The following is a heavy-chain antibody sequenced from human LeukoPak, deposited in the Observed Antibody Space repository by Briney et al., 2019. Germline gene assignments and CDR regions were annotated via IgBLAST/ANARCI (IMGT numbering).Heavy chain of an antibody. CDR1: GFTFDDYG. D-gene: IGHD2-2*01. V-gene: IGHV3-48*01. J-gene: IGHJ6*03. Sequence: GGSLRLSCAASGFTFDDYGMSWVRQAPGKGLEWVSYISSSSSTIYYADSVKGRFTISRDNAKNSLYLQMNSLRAEDTAVYYCARDGVVVVPAAILPESQNYYYYYMDVWGKGTTVTVSS. CDR2: ISSSSSTI. CDR3: ARDGVVVVPAAILPESQNYYYYYMDV.